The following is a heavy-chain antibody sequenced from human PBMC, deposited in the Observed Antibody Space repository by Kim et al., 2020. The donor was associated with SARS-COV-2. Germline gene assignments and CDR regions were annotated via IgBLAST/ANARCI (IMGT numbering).Heavy chain of an antibody. CDR1: GFTFGDYA. D-gene: IGHD3-16*02. Sequence: GGSLRLSCTASGFTFGDYAMSWFRQAPGKGLEWVGFIRSKAYGGTTEYAASVKGRFTISRDDSKSIAYLQMNSLKTEDTAVYYCTRVTYDYVWGSYRGSASDYWGQGTLVTVSS. J-gene: IGHJ4*02. CDR3: TRVTYDYVWGSYRGSASDY. V-gene: IGHV3-49*03. CDR2: IRSKAYGGTT.